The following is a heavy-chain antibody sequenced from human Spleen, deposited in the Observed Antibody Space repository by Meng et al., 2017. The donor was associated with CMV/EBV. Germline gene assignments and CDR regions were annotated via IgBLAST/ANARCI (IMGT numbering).Heavy chain of an antibody. CDR2: TFYNGKT. J-gene: IGHJ2*01. D-gene: IGHD3-3*01. CDR1: GVSFSKDY. CDR3: ARGRGFWSGNTPYWFFDV. V-gene: IGHV4-59*01. Sequence: GSLRLSCNVSGVSFSKDYMTWIRQPPGKGLEWIGYTFYNGKTNYNPALKSRVTISEDTSKNQFSLKLKSVTAADTAVYFCARGRGFWSGNTPYWFFDVWGRGALVTVSS.